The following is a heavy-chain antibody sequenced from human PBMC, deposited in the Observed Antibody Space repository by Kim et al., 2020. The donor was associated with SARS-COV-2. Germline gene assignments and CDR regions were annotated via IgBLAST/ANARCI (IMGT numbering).Heavy chain of an antibody. D-gene: IGHD5-12*01. J-gene: IGHJ5*02. CDR1: GGSVSSGSYY. V-gene: IGHV4-61*01. CDR2: IYYSGST. CDR3: ARDTRSGYDYDTNNWNDDGGNWFDP. Sequence: SETLSLTCTVSGGSVSSGSYYWSWIRQPPGKGLEWIGNIYYSGSTNYNPSLKSRVTISVDTSKNQFSLKLSSVTAADTAVYYCARDTRSGYDYDTNNWNDDGGNWFDPWGQGTLVTVSS.